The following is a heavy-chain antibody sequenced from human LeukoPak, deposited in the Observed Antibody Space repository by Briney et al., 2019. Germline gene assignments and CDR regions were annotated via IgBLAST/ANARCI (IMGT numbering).Heavy chain of an antibody. V-gene: IGHV3-23*01. D-gene: IGHD3-22*01. CDR2: ISGSGGST. CDR3: AKRGDSSGYIDY. CDR1: GFTFSSYG. Sequence: GGSLRLSCAASGFTFSSYGMSWVRQAPGKGLEWVSAISGSGGSTYYADSVKGRFTISRDNSKNALYLQMNSLRAEDTAVYYCAKRGDSSGYIDYWGQGTLVTVSS. J-gene: IGHJ4*02.